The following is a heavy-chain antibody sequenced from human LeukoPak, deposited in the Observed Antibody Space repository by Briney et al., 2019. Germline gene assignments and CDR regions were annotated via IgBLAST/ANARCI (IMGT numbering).Heavy chain of an antibody. Sequence: SQTLSLTCAISGDSVSRNSAAWNLIRRSPSRGLEWLGRTYYRSKWYNDYAVSVESRITINPDTSKNQFSLQLNSVTPEDTAVYYCARADGDRDGYNFWFDPWGQGTLVTVSS. CDR1: GDSVSRNSAA. CDR3: ARADGDRDGYNFWFDP. V-gene: IGHV6-1*01. CDR2: TYYRSKWYN. J-gene: IGHJ5*02. D-gene: IGHD5-24*01.